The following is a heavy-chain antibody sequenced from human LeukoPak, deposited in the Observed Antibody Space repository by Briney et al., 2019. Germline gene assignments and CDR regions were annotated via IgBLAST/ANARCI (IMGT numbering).Heavy chain of an antibody. J-gene: IGHJ3*02. V-gene: IGHV4-31*03. Sequence: SQTLSLTCTVSSGSISSGGYYWSWIRQHPGKGLEWIGYIYYSGSTYYNPSLKSRVTISVDTSKNQFSLKLSSVTAADTAVYYCARDRSTMVRGVISDAFDIWGQGTMVTVSS. D-gene: IGHD3-10*01. CDR2: IYYSGST. CDR1: SGSISSGGYY. CDR3: ARDRSTMVRGVISDAFDI.